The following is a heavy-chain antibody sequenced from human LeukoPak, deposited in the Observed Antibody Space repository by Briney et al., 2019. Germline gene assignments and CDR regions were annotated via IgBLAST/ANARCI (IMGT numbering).Heavy chain of an antibody. V-gene: IGHV3-23*01. CDR3: ATYSTRNAREFQS. CDR2: IRGDANST. J-gene: IGHJ1*01. Sequence: GGSLRLSCAASGFTFSNYAMSWVRQAPGKGLEWVSVIRGDANSTYYADSMQGRFTISRDNAKMSLYLQMNSLRVEDTAVYYCATYSTRNAREFQSWGQGTLVTVSS. CDR1: GFTFSNYA. D-gene: IGHD4-11*01.